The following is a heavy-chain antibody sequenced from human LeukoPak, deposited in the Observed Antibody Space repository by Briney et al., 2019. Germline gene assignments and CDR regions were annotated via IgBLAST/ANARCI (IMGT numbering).Heavy chain of an antibody. D-gene: IGHD5-18*01. Sequence: SVKVSCKASGGTFSSYAISWVRQAPGQRLEWMGGIIPIFGTANYAQKFQGRVTITTDESTSTAYMELSSLRSEDTAVYYCASPQKGATRYSYGYGFDYWGQGTLVTVSS. CDR1: GGTFSSYA. J-gene: IGHJ4*02. CDR2: IIPIFGTA. CDR3: ASPQKGATRYSYGYGFDY. V-gene: IGHV1-69*05.